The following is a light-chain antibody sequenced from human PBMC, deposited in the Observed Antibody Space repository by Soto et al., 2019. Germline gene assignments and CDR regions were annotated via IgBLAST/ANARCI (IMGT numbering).Light chain of an antibody. CDR3: QQYGSSAWT. CDR2: GAS. Sequence: IVLTRSPGTRSLSPLEIATLSCMASQSVISNYLAWYQQKPGQAPRLLIYGASTRATGIPARFSGSGSGTEFTLTISRLEPEDFAVYYCQQYGSSAWTFGQGTKV. CDR1: QSVISNY. J-gene: IGKJ1*01. V-gene: IGKV3-20*01.